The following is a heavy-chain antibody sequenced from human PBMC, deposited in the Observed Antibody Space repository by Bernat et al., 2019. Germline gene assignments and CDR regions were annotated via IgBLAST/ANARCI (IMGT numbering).Heavy chain of an antibody. CDR1: GGSISSSSYY. V-gene: IGHV4-39*01. D-gene: IGHD3-3*01. Sequence: QLQLQESGPGLVKPSETLSLTCTVSGGSISSSSYYWGWIRQPPGKGLEWIGSIYYSGSTYYNPSLKSRVTISVDTSKNQFSLKLSSVTAADTAVYYCARLIGAEYDFWSGYSYNPAGHWFDPWGQGTLVTVSS. J-gene: IGHJ5*02. CDR2: IYYSGST. CDR3: ARLIGAEYDFWSGYSYNPAGHWFDP.